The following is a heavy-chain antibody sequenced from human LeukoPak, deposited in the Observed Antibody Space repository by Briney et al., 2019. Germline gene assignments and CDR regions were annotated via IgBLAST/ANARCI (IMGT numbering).Heavy chain of an antibody. CDR2: INHSGST. J-gene: IGHJ6*04. Sequence: SETLSLTCAVYGGSFSGYYWSWIRQPPGKGLEWIGEINHSGSTNYNPSLKSRVTISVDTSKNQFSLKLSSVTAADTAVYYCVWSGYGGGVWGKGTTVTVSS. CDR3: VWSGYGGGV. D-gene: IGHD5-12*01. V-gene: IGHV4-34*01. CDR1: GGSFSGYY.